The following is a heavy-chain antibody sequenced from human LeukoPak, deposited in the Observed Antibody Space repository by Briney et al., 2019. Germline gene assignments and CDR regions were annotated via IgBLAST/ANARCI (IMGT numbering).Heavy chain of an antibody. J-gene: IGHJ4*02. V-gene: IGHV4-39*01. Sequence: SETLSLTCTVSGASISSSTYYWGWIRQPPGKGLEWIGSIYYSGSTYYNPSLKSRVNISVDTSKNQFSLKLSSVTAADTAVYYCARSTVAGTRKVDYWGQGTLVTVSS. CDR2: IYYSGST. D-gene: IGHD6-19*01. CDR3: ARSTVAGTRKVDY. CDR1: GASISSSTYY.